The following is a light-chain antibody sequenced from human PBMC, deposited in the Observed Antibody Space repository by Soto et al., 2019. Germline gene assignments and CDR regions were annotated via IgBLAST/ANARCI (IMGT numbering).Light chain of an antibody. CDR1: SSNIGAGYD. J-gene: IGLJ2*01. V-gene: IGLV1-40*01. CDR2: DNN. Sequence: QSVLTQPPSVSGAPGQRVTLSCTGSSSNIGAGYDVHWYEQLPGRAPKLLIYDNNNRPSGVPDRFSGSKSGTSASLVITGLQAEDEADYYCQSYDSSLGGSIFGGGTKLTVL. CDR3: QSYDSSLGGSI.